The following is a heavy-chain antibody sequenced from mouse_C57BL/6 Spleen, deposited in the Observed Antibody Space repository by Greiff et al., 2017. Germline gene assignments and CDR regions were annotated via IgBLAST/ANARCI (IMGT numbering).Heavy chain of an antibody. D-gene: IGHD2-3*01. CDR2: ISSGGDYI. J-gene: IGHJ3*01. CDR3: TREGIYDGYFPFAY. V-gene: IGHV5-9-1*02. Sequence: EVHLVESGEGLVKPGGSLKLSCAASGFTFSSYAMSWVRQTPEKRLEWVAYISSGGDYIYYADTVKGRFTISRDNARNTLYLQMSSLKSEDTAMYYCTREGIYDGYFPFAYWGQGTLVTVSA. CDR1: GFTFSSYA.